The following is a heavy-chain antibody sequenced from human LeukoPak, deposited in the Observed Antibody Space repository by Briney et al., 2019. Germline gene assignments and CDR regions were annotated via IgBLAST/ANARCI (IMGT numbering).Heavy chain of an antibody. CDR2: ISSSGSTI. D-gene: IGHD3-10*02. CDR3: AELGITMIGGV. Sequence: GGSLRLSCAASGFTFSSFEMHWVRQAPGKGLEWVSYISSSGSTIYYADSVKGRFTISRDNAKNSLYLQMNSLRAEDTAVYYCAELGITMIGGVWGKGTTVTISS. CDR1: GFTFSSFE. J-gene: IGHJ6*04. V-gene: IGHV3-48*03.